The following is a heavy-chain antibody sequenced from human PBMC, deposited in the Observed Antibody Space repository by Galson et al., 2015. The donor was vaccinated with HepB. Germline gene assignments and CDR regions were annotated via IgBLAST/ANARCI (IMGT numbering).Heavy chain of an antibody. V-gene: IGHV3-11*05. CDR3: AKEGKDRVNHS. Sequence: SLRLSCAGSGFTFSDYYMSWIRQAPGKGLEWVSYISSSGTFTNYADSVKGRFTISRDNAKNSLSLQMNSLRAEDTAVYYCAKEGKDRVNHSWGQGTLVTVSS. CDR1: GFTFSDYY. J-gene: IGHJ4*02. D-gene: IGHD3-10*01. CDR2: ISSSGTFT.